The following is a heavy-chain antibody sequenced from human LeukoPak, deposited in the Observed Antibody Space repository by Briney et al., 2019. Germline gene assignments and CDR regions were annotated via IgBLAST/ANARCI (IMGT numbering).Heavy chain of an antibody. D-gene: IGHD2-15*01. Sequence: GGSLRLSCAASGFTFSSYSMNWVRQAPGKGLEWVSSISSSSSYIYYADSVKGRFTISRHNSKNTLYLQMNSPRAEDTAVYYCASLYCSGGSCYADYWGQGTLVTVSS. CDR1: GFTFSSYS. CDR2: ISSSSSYI. CDR3: ASLYCSGGSCYADY. V-gene: IGHV3-21*04. J-gene: IGHJ4*02.